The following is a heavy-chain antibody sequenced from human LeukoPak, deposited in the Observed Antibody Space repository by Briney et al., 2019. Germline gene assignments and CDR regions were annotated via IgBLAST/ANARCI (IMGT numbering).Heavy chain of an antibody. CDR3: AKCRGYIDLFDY. CDR2: MSGDGDRT. CDR1: GFTFSNYA. J-gene: IGHJ4*02. Sequence: GRTLRLSYAASGFTFSNYAMTWVRQAPWKGLDWVSRMSGDGDRTNYAGSVKGRFTISRDNSKNTLYLEMNSLRVEDTAVYYCAKCRGYIDLFDYWGQGTLVTVSS. V-gene: IGHV3-23*01. D-gene: IGHD3-10*01.